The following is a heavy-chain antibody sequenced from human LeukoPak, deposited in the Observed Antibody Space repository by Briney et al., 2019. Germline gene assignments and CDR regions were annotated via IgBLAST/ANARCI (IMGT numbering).Heavy chain of an antibody. CDR2: INPNSGGT. CDR1: GYTFTGYY. CDR3: ARAKRDYYDSSGPFDY. J-gene: IGHJ4*02. V-gene: IGHV1-2*02. D-gene: IGHD3-22*01. Sequence: ASVKVSCKASGYTFTGYYMHWVRQAPGQGLEWMGWINPNSGGTNYAQKFQGRVTMTRDTSISTAYMELSRLRSDDTAVYYCARAKRDYYDSSGPFDYWGQGTLVTVSS.